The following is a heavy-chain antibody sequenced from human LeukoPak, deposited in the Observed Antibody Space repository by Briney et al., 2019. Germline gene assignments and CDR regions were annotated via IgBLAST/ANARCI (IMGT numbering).Heavy chain of an antibody. CDR2: VNPNSGGA. D-gene: IGHD1-1*01. CDR3: ARGSRTGRIYYYYMDV. J-gene: IGHJ6*03. CDR1: GYTFTGYY. Sequence: ASVKVSCKASGYTFTGYYMHWVRQAPGQGLEWMGWVNPNSGGANYAQKFQGRVTMTRDTSISTAYMELSSLRSEDTAVYYCARGSRTGRIYYYYMDVWGKGTTVTISS. V-gene: IGHV1-2*02.